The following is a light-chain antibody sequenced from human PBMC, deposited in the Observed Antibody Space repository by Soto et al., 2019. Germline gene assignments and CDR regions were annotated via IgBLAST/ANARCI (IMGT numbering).Light chain of an antibody. CDR1: SSNIGNSY. V-gene: IGLV1-51*01. CDR3: GTWDSSLTNGRAV. J-gene: IGLJ3*02. Sequence: QSVLTQPPSVSAAPGQTVTVSCSGTSSNIGNSYVSWYQQFPGTAPRLLIYDDNKRPSGIRDRFSGSKSGTSATLAITGLQTGDEAVYYCGTWDSSLTNGRAVFGGGTELTVL. CDR2: DDN.